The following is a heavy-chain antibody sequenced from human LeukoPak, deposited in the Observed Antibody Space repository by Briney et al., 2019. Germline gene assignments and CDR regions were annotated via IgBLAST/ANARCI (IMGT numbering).Heavy chain of an antibody. D-gene: IGHD3-9*01. J-gene: IGHJ5*02. V-gene: IGHV3-23*01. CDR2: ISGSGGST. CDR1: RFTFSSYA. Sequence: PGGSLRLSCAASRFTFSSYAMSWVRQAPGKGLEWVSAISGSGGSTYYADSVKGRFTISRDNSKNTLYLQMNSLRAEDTAVYYCAKDLRGGRYFDWVGPNRFDPWGQGTLVTVSS. CDR3: AKDLRGGRYFDWVGPNRFDP.